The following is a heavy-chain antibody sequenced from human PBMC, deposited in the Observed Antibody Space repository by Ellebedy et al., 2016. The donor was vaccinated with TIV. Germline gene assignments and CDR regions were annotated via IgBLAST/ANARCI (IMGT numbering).Heavy chain of an antibody. Sequence: GESLKISCVASGFTFSNYAMNWVRQAPGKGLEWVSAISGGGYSTYYADSVKGRFTISRDNSKNTLYLQMNSLRAEDTAVYYCVKEPAVAAAAFFDYWGQGTLVTVSS. V-gene: IGHV3-23*01. CDR1: GFTFSNYA. J-gene: IGHJ4*02. CDR2: ISGGGYST. CDR3: VKEPAVAAAAFFDY. D-gene: IGHD6-19*01.